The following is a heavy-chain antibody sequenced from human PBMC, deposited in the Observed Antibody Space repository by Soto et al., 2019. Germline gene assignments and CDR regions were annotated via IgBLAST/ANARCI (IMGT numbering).Heavy chain of an antibody. J-gene: IGHJ4*02. D-gene: IGHD2-2*01. CDR2: INPSGGST. Sequence: ASVKVSCKASGYTFTSYYMHFVRQAPGQGLEWMGIINPSGGSTSYAQKFQGRVTMTRDTSTSTVYMELSSLRSEDTAVYYCARGGDIVVVPAAIAIVYWGQGTLVTVSS. V-gene: IGHV1-46*01. CDR1: GYTFTSYY. CDR3: ARGGDIVVVPAAIAIVY.